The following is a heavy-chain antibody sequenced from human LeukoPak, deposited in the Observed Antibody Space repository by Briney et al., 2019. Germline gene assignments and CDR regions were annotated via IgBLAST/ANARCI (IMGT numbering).Heavy chain of an antibody. Sequence: PGGSLRLSCAASGFTFSSYGMSWVRQAPGKGLEWVSAISGSGGNTFYADSVKGRFTISRDSSKNTLYLQMNSLRAEDTAVYYCAKGYCSTTNCYAFDIWGQGTMVTLSS. CDR3: AKGYCSTTNCYAFDI. J-gene: IGHJ3*02. CDR1: GFTFSSYG. D-gene: IGHD2-2*01. CDR2: ISGSGGNT. V-gene: IGHV3-23*01.